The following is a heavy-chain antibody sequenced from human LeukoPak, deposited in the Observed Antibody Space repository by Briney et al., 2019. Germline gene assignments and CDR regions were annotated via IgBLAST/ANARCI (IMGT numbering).Heavy chain of an antibody. J-gene: IGHJ4*02. V-gene: IGHV3-30*02. Sequence: GGSLRLSCAASGFIFSNYGVRWVRQAPGKGLEWVSFIQYDGSNKYYADSVKGRFTISRDNSKNTLYLQMNSLRAGDTAVYYCAKDGRLGIIAYYFDYWGQGTLATVSS. CDR3: AKDGRLGIIAYYFDY. D-gene: IGHD7-27*01. CDR1: GFIFSNYG. CDR2: IQYDGSNK.